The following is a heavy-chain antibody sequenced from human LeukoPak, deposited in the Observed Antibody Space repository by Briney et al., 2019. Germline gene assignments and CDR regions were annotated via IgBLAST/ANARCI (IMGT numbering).Heavy chain of an antibody. V-gene: IGHV3-21*01. CDR1: GFTFSSYS. D-gene: IGHD2-2*01. J-gene: IGHJ4*02. CDR3: ARDRKRDCSSTSCPRGAGY. CDR2: ISSSSSYI. Sequence: GSLRLSCAAPGFTFSSYSMNWVRQAPGKGLEWVSSISSSSSYIYYADSVKGRFTISRDNAKNSLYLQMNSLRAEDTAVYYCARDRKRDCSSTSCPRGAGYWGQGTLVTVSS.